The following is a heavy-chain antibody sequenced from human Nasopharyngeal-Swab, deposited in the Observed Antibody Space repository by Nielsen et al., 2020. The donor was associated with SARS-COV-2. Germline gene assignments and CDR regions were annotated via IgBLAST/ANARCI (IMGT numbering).Heavy chain of an antibody. D-gene: IGHD6-19*01. CDR1: GFTFSSCA. CDR3: ASQGGCSGWYSSAFCYYMDV. Sequence: GGSLRLSCAASGFTFSSCAMHWVRQAPGKGLEWVAVISYDGSNKYYADSVKGRFTISRDNSKNTLYLQMNSLRAEDTAVYYCASQGGCSGWYSSAFCYYMDVWGKGTTVTVSS. V-gene: IGHV3-30*04. J-gene: IGHJ6*03. CDR2: ISYDGSNK.